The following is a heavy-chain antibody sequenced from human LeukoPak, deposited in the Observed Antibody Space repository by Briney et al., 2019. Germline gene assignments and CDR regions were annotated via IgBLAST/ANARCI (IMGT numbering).Heavy chain of an antibody. CDR3: ANSSSWVLDD. CDR2: ITGSGAST. CDR1: GFTFSSSG. J-gene: IGHJ4*02. Sequence: GGSLRLSCAASGFTFSSSGMTWVRQAPGKGLEWVSSITGSGASTYYADSVKGRFSISRDNSKNTLYLQMNSLRAEDTAVYYCANSSSWVLDDWGQETLVTVSS. V-gene: IGHV3-23*01. D-gene: IGHD6-6*01.